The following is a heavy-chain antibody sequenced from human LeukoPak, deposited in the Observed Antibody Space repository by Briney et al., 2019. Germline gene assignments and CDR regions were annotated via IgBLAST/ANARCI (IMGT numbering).Heavy chain of an antibody. CDR2: IKSKTDAGTT. V-gene: IGHV3-15*01. J-gene: IGHJ6*02. CDR3: AKNMLVVVPAAIGESYYYCGMDV. Sequence: PGGSLRLSCAASGFTFNNAWMSWVRQAPGKGLEWVGRIKSKTDAGTTDYAAPVKGRFTISRDNSKNTLYLQMNSLRAEDTAVYYCAKNMLVVVPAAIGESYYYCGMDVWGQGTTVTVSS. D-gene: IGHD2-2*01. CDR1: GFTFNNAW.